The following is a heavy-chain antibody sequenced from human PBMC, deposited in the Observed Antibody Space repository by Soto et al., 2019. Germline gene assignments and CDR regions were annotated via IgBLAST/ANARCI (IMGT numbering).Heavy chain of an antibody. Sequence: PSETLSLTCTVSGDSINSGDYYWSCIRHHPGGGLEWIGYIHYSGNTYYDPSLKSRLTMSVDTSKNQFSLNLSSVTAADTAVYYCARTPGGAPADYYFDYWGLGTLVTVS. CDR1: GDSINSGDYY. D-gene: IGHD4-17*01. J-gene: IGHJ4*02. CDR3: ARTPGGAPADYYFDY. CDR2: IHYSGNT. V-gene: IGHV4-31*03.